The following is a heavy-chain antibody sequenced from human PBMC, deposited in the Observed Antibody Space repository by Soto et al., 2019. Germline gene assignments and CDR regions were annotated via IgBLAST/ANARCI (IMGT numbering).Heavy chain of an antibody. CDR3: ARGLGYCTSSSCWTDD. Sequence: GGSLRLSCAASAFNFRDYWMSWVRQAPGQGLEWVAKINEDGSERYYVDSVKGRFTISRDNATDSRYLQMHSLTVEDTAMYYCARGLGYCTSSSCWTDDWAKGTRVSVS. V-gene: IGHV3-7*04. CDR1: AFNFRDYW. CDR2: INEDGSER. J-gene: IGHJ4*02. D-gene: IGHD2-2*01.